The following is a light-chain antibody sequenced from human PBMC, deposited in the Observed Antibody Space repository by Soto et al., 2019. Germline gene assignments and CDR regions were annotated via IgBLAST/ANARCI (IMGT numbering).Light chain of an antibody. J-gene: IGKJ2*01. Sequence: EIVMTQSPATMSVSPGDGATLSCRASRSVSTNVAWYQLKPGQAPRRLIFGASTRATGFPARFSGSGSGTEFTLTISSLESEDFAVYYCQQYDDWPRSVGQGTKLEIK. CDR1: RSVSTN. CDR2: GAS. V-gene: IGKV3-15*01. CDR3: QQYDDWPRS.